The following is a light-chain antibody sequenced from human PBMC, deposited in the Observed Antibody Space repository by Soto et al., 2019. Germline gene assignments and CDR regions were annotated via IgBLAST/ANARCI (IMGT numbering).Light chain of an antibody. CDR3: SSYSISTAYL. Sequence: QSALTHPASVSGTPGQSITISCTGTSSDVGGYDYVSWYQLHPGKAPKLTVFEVNNRPSGVSYLFSGSKSCNTASLTISGLQAEDEADYFCSSYSISTAYLFGTGTKVTVL. CDR1: SSDVGGYDY. V-gene: IGLV2-14*01. CDR2: EVN. J-gene: IGLJ1*01.